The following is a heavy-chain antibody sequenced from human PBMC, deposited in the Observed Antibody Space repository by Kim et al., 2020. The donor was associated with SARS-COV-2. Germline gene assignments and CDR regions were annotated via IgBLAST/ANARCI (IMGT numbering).Heavy chain of an antibody. J-gene: IGHJ4*02. D-gene: IGHD6-19*01. V-gene: IGHV3-74*01. CDR3: ARWHVTRGWYYFDY. Sequence: GDYVKGRFTSSRDNAKNKLYLKMYMQTAEETAVYYCARWHVTRGWYYFDYWGQGTLVTVSS.